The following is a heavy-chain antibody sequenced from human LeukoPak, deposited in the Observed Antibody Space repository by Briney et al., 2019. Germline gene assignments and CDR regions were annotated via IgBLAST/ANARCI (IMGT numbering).Heavy chain of an antibody. CDR2: INSDGSST. CDR1: GFTFSSYW. J-gene: IGHJ4*02. CDR3: ARDPLPVVEMATMPTDY. V-gene: IGHV3-74*01. D-gene: IGHD5-24*01. Sequence: GGSLRLSCAASGFTFSSYWVHCVREAPGKGRVWVSRINSDGSSTSYADSVKGRFTISRDNAKNTLYLQMNSLRAEDTAVYYCARDPLPVVEMATMPTDYWGQGTLVTVSS.